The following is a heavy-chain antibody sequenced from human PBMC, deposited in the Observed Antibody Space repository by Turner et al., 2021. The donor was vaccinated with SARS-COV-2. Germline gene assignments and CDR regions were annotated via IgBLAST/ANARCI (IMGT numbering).Heavy chain of an antibody. V-gene: IGHV1-18*01. CDR1: GYTFTIYG. CDR3: ARGPSYGDYEY. Sequence: QVQLVQSGAEMRKPGASVKVSCKASGYTFTIYGLSWVRQAPGQGLEWLGWISAYNGYTNCAQKFQGRVTMTTDTSTRTASLELRSLTSDDTAVYYCARGPSYGDYEYWGQGTLITVSS. D-gene: IGHD4-17*01. J-gene: IGHJ4*02. CDR2: ISAYNGYT.